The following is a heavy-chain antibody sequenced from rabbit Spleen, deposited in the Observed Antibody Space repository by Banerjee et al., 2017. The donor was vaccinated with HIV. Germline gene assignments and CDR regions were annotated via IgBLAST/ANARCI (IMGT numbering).Heavy chain of an antibody. J-gene: IGHJ6*01. CDR1: GFSFSSSYW. Sequence: QEQLVEYGGDLVKPGASLTLTCTASGFSFSSSYWICWVRQAPGKGLEWIGCIYTGSSGSTYYASWAKGRFTISKTSSTTVTLQMTSLTAADTATYFCARGRYTASDVSNAYTPFELWGPGTLVTVS. D-gene: IGHD1-1*01. CDR3: ARGRYTASDVSNAYTPFEL. V-gene: IGHV1S45*01. CDR2: IYTGSSGST.